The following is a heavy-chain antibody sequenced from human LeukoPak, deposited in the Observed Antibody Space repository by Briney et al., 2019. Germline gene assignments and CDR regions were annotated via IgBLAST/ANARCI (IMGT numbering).Heavy chain of an antibody. Sequence: GSSVKVSCKASGGTFSSYAISWVRQAPGQGLEWMGGIIPIFGTANYAQKFQGRVTITADESTSTAYMELSSLRSEDTAVYYCARDGHCSSTSCYMKYYYYGMDVWGHGTTVTVSS. CDR2: IIPIFGTA. CDR1: GGTFSSYA. CDR3: ARDGHCSSTSCYMKYYYYGMDV. J-gene: IGHJ6*02. V-gene: IGHV1-69*01. D-gene: IGHD2-2*02.